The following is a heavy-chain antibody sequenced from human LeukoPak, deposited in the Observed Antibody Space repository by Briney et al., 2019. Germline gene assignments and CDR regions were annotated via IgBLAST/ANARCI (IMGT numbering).Heavy chain of an antibody. J-gene: IGHJ4*02. Sequence: GGSLRLFCAASGFTFSSYAVHWVRQAPGRGLEWVAVISYDGSNKYYADSVKGRFSISRDNSKNTLYLQMNSLRAEDTAVYYCARRYDGFDYWGQGTLVTVSS. CDR3: ARRYDGFDY. CDR1: GFTFSSYA. D-gene: IGHD3-3*01. CDR2: ISYDGSNK. V-gene: IGHV3-30-3*01.